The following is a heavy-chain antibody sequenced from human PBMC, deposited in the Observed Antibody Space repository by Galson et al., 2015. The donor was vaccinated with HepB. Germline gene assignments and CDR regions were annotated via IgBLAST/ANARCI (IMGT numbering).Heavy chain of an antibody. CDR3: ARLREGLLWFGESRRNFDY. CDR1: GGSVSSYY. CDR2: INHSGST. V-gene: IGHV4-34*01. D-gene: IGHD3-10*01. Sequence: ETLSLTCTVSGGSVSSYYWSWLRQPPGKGLEWIGEINHSGSTNYNPSLKSRVTISVDTSKNQFSLKLSAVTAADTAVYYCARLREGLLWFGESRRNFDYWGQGTLVTVSS. J-gene: IGHJ4*02.